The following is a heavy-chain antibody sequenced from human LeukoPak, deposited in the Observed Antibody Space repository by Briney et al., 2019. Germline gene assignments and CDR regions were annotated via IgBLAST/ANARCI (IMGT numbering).Heavy chain of an antibody. D-gene: IGHD1-26*01. Sequence: SETLSLTCTVSGGSISSSSYYWGWIRQPPGKGLEWIGSIYYSGSTYYNPSLKSRVTISVDTSKNQFSLKLSSVTAADTAVYYCARSRLSFHGELLDKHYFDYWGRGTLVTVSS. CDR3: ARSRLSFHGELLDKHYFDY. V-gene: IGHV4-39*01. CDR2: IYYSGST. CDR1: GGSISSSSYY. J-gene: IGHJ4*02.